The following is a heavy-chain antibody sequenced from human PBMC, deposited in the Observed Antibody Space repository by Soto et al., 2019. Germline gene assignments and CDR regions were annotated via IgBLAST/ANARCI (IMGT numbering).Heavy chain of an antibody. Sequence: SETLSLTCIVSGGSISNYYWSWIRQPPGKGLEWIGYIYYSGSTNYNPSLTSRVTISVDTSKNQFSLKLSSVTAADTAVYYCARHTPAISISDHWGQGTLVTVPQ. CDR3: ARHTPAISISDH. D-gene: IGHD2-15*01. V-gene: IGHV4-59*08. CDR1: GGSISNYY. J-gene: IGHJ4*02. CDR2: IYYSGST.